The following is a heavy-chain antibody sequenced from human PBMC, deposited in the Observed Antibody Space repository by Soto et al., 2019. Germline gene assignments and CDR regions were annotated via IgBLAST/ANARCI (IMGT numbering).Heavy chain of an antibody. CDR3: ARDSHDYGDYVWIY. CDR1: GYTFTSYY. Sequence: QVQLVQSGAEVKKPGASVKVSCKASGYTFTSYYMHWVRQAPGQGLEWMGIINPSGGSTSYAQKCQDRVTMTRDTSTSTVYLELSSLRYEDTAVYYCARDSHDYGDYVWIYWGQGTLVTVSS. D-gene: IGHD4-17*01. V-gene: IGHV1-46*01. J-gene: IGHJ4*02. CDR2: INPSGGST.